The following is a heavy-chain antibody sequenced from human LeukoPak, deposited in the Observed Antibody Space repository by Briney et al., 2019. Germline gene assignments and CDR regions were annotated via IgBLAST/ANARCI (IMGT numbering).Heavy chain of an antibody. CDR2: ISWNSGSI. CDR1: GFTFDDYA. Sequence: PGRSLRLSCAASGFTFDDYAMHWVRQAPGKGLEWVSGISWNSGSIGYADSVKGRFTIPRDNAKNSLYLQMNSLRAEDTALYYCARGGFGVDGAFDIWGQGTMVTVSS. V-gene: IGHV3-9*01. J-gene: IGHJ3*02. D-gene: IGHD3-10*01. CDR3: ARGGFGVDGAFDI.